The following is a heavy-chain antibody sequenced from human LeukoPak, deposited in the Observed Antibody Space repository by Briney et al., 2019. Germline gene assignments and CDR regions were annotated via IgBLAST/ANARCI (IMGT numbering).Heavy chain of an antibody. CDR2: ISGSGGTT. Sequence: GGSLRLSCSASGFIFSTYSMHWVRQAPGKGLEWVSTISGSGGTTYYADSVEGQFTISRDNSKNTVSLQMNSLRAEDTAIYYCAKSVSPGGYVGSLYFFDDWAREPWSPSPQ. V-gene: IGHV3-23*01. J-gene: IGHJ4*02. CDR1: GFIFSTYS. D-gene: IGHD1-26*01. CDR3: AKSVSPGGYVGSLYFFDD.